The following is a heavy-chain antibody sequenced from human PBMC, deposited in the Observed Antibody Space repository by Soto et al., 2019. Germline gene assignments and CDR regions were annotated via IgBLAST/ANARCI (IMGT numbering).Heavy chain of an antibody. V-gene: IGHV3-74*03. J-gene: IGHJ2*01. CDR3: ARDFDWNLDA. Sequence: VEAGGGVFQSGGSLRLSCAASGFTASNFWMHWVRQAPGEGLVWVARINGDGSSRTYADSMKGRLTISRDNAKNMVILDMKSLRGVDTAVYYCARDFDWNLDAWGRGTLVTVSS. CDR2: INGDGSSR. CDR1: GFTASNFW. D-gene: IGHD3-9*01.